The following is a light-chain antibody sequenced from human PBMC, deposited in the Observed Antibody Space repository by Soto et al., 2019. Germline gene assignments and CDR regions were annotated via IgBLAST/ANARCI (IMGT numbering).Light chain of an antibody. V-gene: IGKV3-20*01. J-gene: IGKJ4*01. Sequence: VVLTQSPGTLSLSPGERATLSCRASQSVGRRYLAWYQQKPGQAPRLLIYDTSDRPSDIPDRFSGGGSEAEFLRTIRRLVPEDSAVYYCQLQGTFRGGPKVEL. CDR1: QSVGRRY. CDR3: QLQGT. CDR2: DTS.